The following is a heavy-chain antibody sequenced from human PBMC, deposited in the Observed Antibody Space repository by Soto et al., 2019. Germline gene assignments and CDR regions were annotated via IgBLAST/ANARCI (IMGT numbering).Heavy chain of an antibody. J-gene: IGHJ3*01. CDR2: ISPSNSTI. CDR3: ARVGRGFCSSTRCYTDGFDL. V-gene: IGHV3-48*02. CDR1: GFTFSLYP. D-gene: IGHD2-2*01. Sequence: GGSLRLSCAASGFTFSLYPMNWVRQAPGKGLEWLSYISPSNSTIYYADSVKGRFTISRDNAKNSLDLQMNGLRDDDTAVYYCARVGRGFCSSTRCYTDGFDLWGQGTMVTVSS.